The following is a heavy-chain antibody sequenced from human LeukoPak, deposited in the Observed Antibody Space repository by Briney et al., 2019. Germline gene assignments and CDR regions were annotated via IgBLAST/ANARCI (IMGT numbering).Heavy chain of an antibody. Sequence: SETLSLTCTVSGGSLNNYYWSWIRQPPGEGLEWIGLIYYSGSTNYNPSLRSRVTISIDTSKNEFSLRLNSVTAADTALYYCARQYYDSSPFDSWGQGILITVSS. CDR2: IYYSGST. D-gene: IGHD3-22*01. CDR3: ARQYYDSSPFDS. CDR1: GGSLNNYY. V-gene: IGHV4-59*08. J-gene: IGHJ4*02.